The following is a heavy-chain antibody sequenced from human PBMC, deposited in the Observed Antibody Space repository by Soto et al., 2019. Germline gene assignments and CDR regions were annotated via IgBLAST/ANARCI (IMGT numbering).Heavy chain of an antibody. D-gene: IGHD3-22*01. J-gene: IGHJ5*02. CDR2: IYHIGSP. V-gene: IGHV4-31*03. CDR1: GRPVSSGGYY. Sequence: SETLSLTCTVSGRPVSSGGYYWTWIRQHPGRGLEWIGYIYHIGSPYYNPSLENRVTISLDTSKNQFSLNLTSVTAADTAIYYCVRDRALDSSGHWFDTWGQGTLVTVSS. CDR3: VRDRALDSSGHWFDT.